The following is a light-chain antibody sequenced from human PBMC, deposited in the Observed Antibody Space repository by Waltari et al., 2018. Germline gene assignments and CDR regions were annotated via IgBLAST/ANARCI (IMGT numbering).Light chain of an antibody. J-gene: IGKJ1*01. CDR2: KAS. CDR1: QSINNG. Sequence: DIQMSQSPSTLSASVGDRVTFTCRASQSINNGMAWSQQKPGIAPKLRIYKASSLESGVPSRFSGSGSGTEYTLTIRSLQPDDLATYYCQQYSANPWTFGQGTRVEIE. V-gene: IGKV1-5*03. CDR3: QQYSANPWT.